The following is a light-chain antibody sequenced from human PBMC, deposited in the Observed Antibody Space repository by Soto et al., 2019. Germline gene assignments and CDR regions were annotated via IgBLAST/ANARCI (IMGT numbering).Light chain of an antibody. J-gene: IGKJ1*01. CDR3: QQYSSFPRT. V-gene: IGKV1D-8*01. Sequence: VIWMTQSPSLLSASTGDRVTISCRVSQGISSYLAWYQQKPGKAPELLIYAASTLQSGVPSRFSGSGSGTDFTLTISCLQSEDFATYYCQQYSSFPRTFGQGTKVEIK. CDR2: AAS. CDR1: QGISSY.